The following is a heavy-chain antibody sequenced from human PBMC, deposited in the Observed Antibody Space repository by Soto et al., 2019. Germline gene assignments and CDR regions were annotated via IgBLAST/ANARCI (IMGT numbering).Heavy chain of an antibody. CDR2: IYHTGST. CDR3: ARYDYDSNIYSIDY. D-gene: IGHD3-22*01. V-gene: IGHV4-31*03. CDR1: GGSISRGGYY. J-gene: IGHJ4*02. Sequence: SETLSLTCTVSGGSISRGGYYWSWIRQHPGKGLEWIGYIYHTGSTYYNPSLKSRVTISVDTSKNQFSLKVTSVTAADTAVYYCARYDYDSNIYSIDYWGQGTLVTVS.